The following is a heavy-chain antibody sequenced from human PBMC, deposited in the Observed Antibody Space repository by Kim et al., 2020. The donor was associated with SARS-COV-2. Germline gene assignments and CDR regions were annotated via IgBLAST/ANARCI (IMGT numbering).Heavy chain of an antibody. CDR2: ISYDGSNK. Sequence: GGSLRLSCAASGFTFSSYGMHWVRQAPGKGLEWVAVISYDGSNKYYADSVKGRFTISRDNSKNTLYLQMNSLRAEDTAVYYCARDWKRYFDWLSPCGQGTLVTVSS. V-gene: IGHV3-33*05. CDR3: ARDWKRYFDWLSP. CDR1: GFTFSSYG. J-gene: IGHJ5*02. D-gene: IGHD3-9*01.